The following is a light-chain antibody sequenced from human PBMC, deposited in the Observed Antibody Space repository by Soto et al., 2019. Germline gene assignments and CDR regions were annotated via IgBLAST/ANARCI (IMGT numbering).Light chain of an antibody. CDR2: AAS. V-gene: IGKV1-39*01. CDR3: QQANSFPLT. Sequence: DIQMTQSPASLSASIGDSVSISCRASQTVATFLNWYQQKPGKVPQLLIYAASTLQSGVPSRFSGSGSGTDFTLTIGSLQPEDFATYYCQQANSFPLTFGGGTKVDIK. CDR1: QTVATF. J-gene: IGKJ4*01.